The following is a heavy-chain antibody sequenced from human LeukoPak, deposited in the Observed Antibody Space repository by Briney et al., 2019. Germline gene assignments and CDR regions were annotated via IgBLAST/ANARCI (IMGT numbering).Heavy chain of an antibody. J-gene: IGHJ4*02. CDR2: IYYSGST. Sequence: HSETPSLTCTVSGGSISSYYWSWIRQPPGKGLEWIGHIYYSGSTNYNPSLKSRVTISVDTSKNQLSLRLSSVTAADTAVYYCARHRSGSFDSWGQGTLVTVSS. V-gene: IGHV4-59*08. CDR1: GGSISSYY. D-gene: IGHD3-3*01. CDR3: ARHRSGSFDS.